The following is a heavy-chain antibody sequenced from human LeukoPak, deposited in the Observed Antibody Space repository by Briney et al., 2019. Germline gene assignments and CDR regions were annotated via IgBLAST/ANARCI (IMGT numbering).Heavy chain of an antibody. Sequence: GGSLRLSCAASGFTFSSYGMHWVRQAPGKGLEWVAVISYDGSNKYYADSVKGRFTISRDDSKNTLYLQMNSLRAEDTAVYYCAKPLRVGGSGSYYPFDYWGQGTLVTVSS. J-gene: IGHJ4*02. CDR3: AKPLRVGGSGSYYPFDY. CDR2: ISYDGSNK. CDR1: GFTFSSYG. D-gene: IGHD3-10*01. V-gene: IGHV3-30*18.